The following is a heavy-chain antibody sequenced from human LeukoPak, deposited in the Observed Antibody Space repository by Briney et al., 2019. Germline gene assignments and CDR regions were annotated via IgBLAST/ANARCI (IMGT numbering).Heavy chain of an antibody. CDR2: ISGSGGST. D-gene: IGHD2-8*01. CDR3: ANGYCTNGVCYPYYYYYMDV. Sequence: PGGSLRLSCAASGFTFRSYAMSWVRQAPGKGLEWVSVISGSGGSTYYADSVKGRFTISRDNSKNTLYLQMNSLRAEDTAVYYCANGYCTNGVCYPYYYYYMDVWGKGTTVTVSS. CDR1: GFTFRSYA. V-gene: IGHV3-23*01. J-gene: IGHJ6*03.